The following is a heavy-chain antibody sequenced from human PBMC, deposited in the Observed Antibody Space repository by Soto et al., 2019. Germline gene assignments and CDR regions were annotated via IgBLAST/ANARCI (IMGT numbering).Heavy chain of an antibody. J-gene: IGHJ4*02. Sequence: QVLLVESGGGLVKTRGSLRLSCVASGFSFSDYYMSWVRQAPGKGLEWISYISGSSSKIYYADSVKGRFTISRDNAENSVFLQMNNLRAEDTARYYCAKMTSSGWYDPVFHWGQGTLVTVSS. CDR2: ISGSSSKI. D-gene: IGHD6-19*01. CDR3: AKMTSSGWYDPVFH. CDR1: GFSFSDYY. V-gene: IGHV3-11*01.